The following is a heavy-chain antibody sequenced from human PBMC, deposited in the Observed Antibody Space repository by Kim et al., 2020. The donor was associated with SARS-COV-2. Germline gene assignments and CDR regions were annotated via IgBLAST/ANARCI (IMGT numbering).Heavy chain of an antibody. CDR3: ARMSNSWPARYYGMDV. V-gene: IGHV3-30*04. D-gene: IGHD6-13*01. J-gene: IGHJ6*02. CDR2: ISYYGSNK. CDR1: GFTFRSYA. Sequence: GVSLRLSCAASGFTFRSYAMPWVRQAPGKGLEWVAVISYYGSNKYYADSVKGRFTISRDNSKNTLYLQMNSLRAEDTAVYYCARMSNSWPARYYGMDVWGQGTTVTVAS.